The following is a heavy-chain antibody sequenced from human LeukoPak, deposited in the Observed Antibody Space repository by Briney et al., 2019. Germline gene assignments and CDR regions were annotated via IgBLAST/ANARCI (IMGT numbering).Heavy chain of an antibody. Sequence: PGGSLRLSCIVSGFTFSSCGMHWVRQAPGKGLEWVAVISSDGNNKYYADPVKGRFTISRDNSKNTLYLQMNSLRADDTAVYYCAKYYDLFTGYYAIDPWGQGTLVIVSS. V-gene: IGHV3-30*18. CDR3: AKYYDLFTGYYAIDP. J-gene: IGHJ5*02. CDR2: ISSDGNNK. D-gene: IGHD3-9*01. CDR1: GFTFSSCG.